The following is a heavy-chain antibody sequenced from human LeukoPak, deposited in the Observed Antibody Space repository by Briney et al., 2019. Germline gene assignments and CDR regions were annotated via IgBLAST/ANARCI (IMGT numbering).Heavy chain of an antibody. CDR3: ARGGLGSWTFDS. D-gene: IGHD3-10*01. J-gene: IGHJ4*02. CDR2: IIPMFGST. V-gene: IGHV1-69*05. Sequence: SVKVSCKTSGGPFSTYTFSWVRQAPGQGLEWMGGIIPMFGSTNYAQKFQGRVTITTDESTSTAYMELNSLRSEDTAVYSCARGGLGSWTFDSWGQGTLVTVSS. CDR1: GGPFSTYT.